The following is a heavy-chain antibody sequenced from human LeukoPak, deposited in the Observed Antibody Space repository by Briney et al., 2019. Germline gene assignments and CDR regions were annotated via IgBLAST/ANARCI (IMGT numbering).Heavy chain of an antibody. Sequence: ASVKVSCKASGYTFTSYGISWVRQAPGQGLEWMGWISAYNGNTNYAQKLQGRVTMTTDTSTSTAYMELRSLRSDDTAVYYCARVTVLRYFDWSYYYYMDVWGKGTTVTVSS. V-gene: IGHV1-18*01. CDR1: GYTFTSYG. CDR3: ARVTVLRYFDWSYYYYMDV. J-gene: IGHJ6*03. CDR2: ISAYNGNT. D-gene: IGHD3-9*01.